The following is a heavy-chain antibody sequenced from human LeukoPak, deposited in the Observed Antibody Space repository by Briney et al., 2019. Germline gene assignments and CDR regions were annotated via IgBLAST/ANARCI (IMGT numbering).Heavy chain of an antibody. J-gene: IGHJ6*02. CDR2: MNPNSGNT. D-gene: IGHD3-16*01. Sequence: GASVKVSCKASGYTFTSYDINWVRQATGQGLEWMGWMNPNSGNTGYAQKFQGRVTITRNTSISTAYMELRSLRSDDTAVYYCARETRRLYYEDYYGMDVWGQGTTVTVSS. CDR3: ARETRRLYYEDYYGMDV. V-gene: IGHV1-8*03. CDR1: GYTFTSYD.